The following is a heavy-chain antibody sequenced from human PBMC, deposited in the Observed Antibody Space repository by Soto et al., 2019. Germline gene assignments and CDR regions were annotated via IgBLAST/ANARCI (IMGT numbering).Heavy chain of an antibody. CDR3: ARAGELYYYYGMDV. Sequence: GASVKVACKASGYTFTSYAMPWVLHAPGQRLEWMGWINAGNGNTKYSQKFQGRVTITRDTSASTAYMELSSLRSEDTAVYYCARAGELYYYYGMDVWGQGTTVTAP. D-gene: IGHD1-7*01. V-gene: IGHV1-3*01. CDR1: GYTFTSYA. CDR2: INAGNGNT. J-gene: IGHJ6*02.